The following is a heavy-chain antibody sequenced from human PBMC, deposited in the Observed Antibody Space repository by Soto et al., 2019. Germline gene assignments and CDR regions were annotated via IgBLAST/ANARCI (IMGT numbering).Heavy chain of an antibody. V-gene: IGHV4-59*08. CDR1: DDSISRYY. CDR3: ARHTYGSGYFYGMDV. J-gene: IGHJ6*02. Sequence: QVQLQESGPGLVKPSETLSLTCSVSDDSISRYYWSWIRQHPGKGLEWIGYIYYTGSTNYSPSLNSRVTISVDTSKNQFSLKVSSVTAADTAVYYCARHTYGSGYFYGMDVWGQGTTVTVSS. D-gene: IGHD3-10*01. CDR2: IYYTGST.